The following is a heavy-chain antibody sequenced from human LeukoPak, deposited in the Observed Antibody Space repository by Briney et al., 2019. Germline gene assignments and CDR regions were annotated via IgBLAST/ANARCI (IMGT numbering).Heavy chain of an antibody. Sequence: SETLSLTCAVYGGSFGGYYWSWIRQPPGKGLEWIGEINHSGSTNYNPSLKSRVTISVDTSKNQFSLKLSSVTAADTAVYYCARGNSYGSVYFDYWGQGTLVTVSS. CDR3: ARGNSYGSVYFDY. J-gene: IGHJ4*02. CDR2: INHSGST. V-gene: IGHV4-34*01. D-gene: IGHD5-18*01. CDR1: GGSFGGYY.